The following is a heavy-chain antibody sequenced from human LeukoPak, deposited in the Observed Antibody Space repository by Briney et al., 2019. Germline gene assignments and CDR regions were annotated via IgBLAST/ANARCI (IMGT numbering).Heavy chain of an antibody. CDR1: GFTFSNYE. J-gene: IGHJ4*02. CDR3: AKHARITMIVVVITGGYFFDY. V-gene: IGHV3-48*03. Sequence: GGSLRLSCAASGFTFSNYEMNWVRQAPGKGLEWVSYIGSSGTTISYADSVKGRFTISRDNAKNSLYLQMNSLRAEDTAVYYCAKHARITMIVVVITGGYFFDYWGQGTLVTVSS. CDR2: IGSSGTTI. D-gene: IGHD3-22*01.